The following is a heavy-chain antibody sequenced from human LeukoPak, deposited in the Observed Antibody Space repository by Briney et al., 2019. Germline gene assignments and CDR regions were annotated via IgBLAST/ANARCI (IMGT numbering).Heavy chain of an antibody. J-gene: IGHJ6*02. CDR1: GYTFTSYY. V-gene: IGHV1-18*04. D-gene: IGHD3-22*01. CDR3: ARERSVGDSSGYYSYYYGMDV. CDR2: ISAYNGNT. Sequence: ASVKVSCKASGYTFTSYYMHWVRQAPGQGLEWMGWISAYNGNTNYAQKLQGRVTMTTDTSTSTAYMELRSLRSDDTAVYYCARERSVGDSSGYYSYYYGMDVWGQGTTVTVSS.